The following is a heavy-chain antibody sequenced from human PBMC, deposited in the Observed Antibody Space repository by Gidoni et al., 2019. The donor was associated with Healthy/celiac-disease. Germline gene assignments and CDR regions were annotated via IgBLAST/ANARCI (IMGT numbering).Heavy chain of an antibody. V-gene: IGHV4-30-4*01. D-gene: IGHD3-10*01. CDR2: IYYSGST. J-gene: IGHJ5*02. CDR1: GGSISSGDYY. CDR3: ARDLTMVRGGRFFDP. Sequence: QVQLQESGPGLVKPSKTLSLPCTVSGGSISSGDYYWNCIRQPPGKGLEWIGYIYYSGSTYYNPSLKSRVTISVDTSKNQFSLKLSSVTAADTAVYYCARDLTMVRGGRFFDPWGQGTLVTVSS.